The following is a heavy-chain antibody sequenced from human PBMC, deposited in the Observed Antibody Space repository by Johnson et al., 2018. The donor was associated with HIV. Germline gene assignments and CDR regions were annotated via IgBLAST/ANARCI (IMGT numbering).Heavy chain of an antibody. CDR3: ARDRTLWQLVRPGGAFDI. J-gene: IGHJ3*02. CDR1: GFTFSSYD. D-gene: IGHD6-6*01. Sequence: VQLVESGGGLVQPGGSLRLSCAASGFTFSSYDMHWVRQATGKGLEWVSAIGTAGDTYYPGSVKGRFTISRENAKNSLYLQMNSLRAGDTAVYYCARDRTLWQLVRPGGAFDIWGQGTMVTVSS. V-gene: IGHV3-13*01. CDR2: IGTAGDT.